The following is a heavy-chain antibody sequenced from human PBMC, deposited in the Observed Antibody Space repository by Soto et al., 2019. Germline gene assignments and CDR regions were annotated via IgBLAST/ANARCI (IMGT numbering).Heavy chain of an antibody. D-gene: IGHD2-15*01. V-gene: IGHV4-59*11. J-gene: IGHJ3*02. CDR3: ARLQYTVVTALDI. CDR2: IYHTVNT. Sequence: PSETLSLTRSASGVSIGSPFWSWIRQAPGKGPELVGYIYHTVNTKYNPALKSRVTISMDTSKNQLSLQLSSVTAADTAVYYCARLQYTVVTALDIWGQRTMVTGSS. CDR1: GVSIGSPF.